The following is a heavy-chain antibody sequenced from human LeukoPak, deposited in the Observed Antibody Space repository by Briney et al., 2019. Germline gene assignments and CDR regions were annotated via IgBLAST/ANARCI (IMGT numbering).Heavy chain of an antibody. CDR3: ARVYEGMAAAGTFDY. V-gene: IGHV4-30-4*08. D-gene: IGHD6-13*01. CDR2: IYYSGST. Sequence: SQTLSLTCTVSGGSISSGDYYWSWIRQPPGKGLEWIGYIYYSGSTNYNPSLKSRVTISVDTSKSQFSLKLSSVTAADTAVYYCARVYEGMAAAGTFDYWGQGTLVTVSS. J-gene: IGHJ4*02. CDR1: GGSISSGDYY.